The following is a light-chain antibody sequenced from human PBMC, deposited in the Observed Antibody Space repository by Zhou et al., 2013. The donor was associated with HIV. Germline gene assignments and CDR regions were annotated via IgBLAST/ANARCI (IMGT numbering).Light chain of an antibody. J-gene: IGKJ1*01. CDR3: QQYSDYPWT. Sequence: DIQMTQSPSSLSASVGDRVTITCRASQSISSYLNWYQQKPGKAPNLLIYAASTLHSGVPSRFSGSRSGTDFTLTINGLQPEDFATYFCQQYSDYPWTFGQGTKLEVK. CDR2: AAS. V-gene: IGKV1-39*01. CDR1: QSISSY.